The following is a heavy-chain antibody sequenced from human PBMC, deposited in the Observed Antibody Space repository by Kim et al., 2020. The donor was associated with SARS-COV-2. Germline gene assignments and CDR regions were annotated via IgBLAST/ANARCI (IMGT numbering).Heavy chain of an antibody. CDR2: ISSSGSTI. CDR1: GFTFSSYE. Sequence: GGSLRLSCAASGFTFSSYEMNWVRQAPGKGLEWVSYISSSGSTIYYADSVKGRFTISRDNAKNSLYLQMNSLRAEDTAVYYCAREHYQRYYYGSGTFDRLYYYGMDVWGQGTTVTVSS. J-gene: IGHJ6*02. D-gene: IGHD3-10*01. V-gene: IGHV3-48*03. CDR3: AREHYQRYYYGSGTFDRLYYYGMDV.